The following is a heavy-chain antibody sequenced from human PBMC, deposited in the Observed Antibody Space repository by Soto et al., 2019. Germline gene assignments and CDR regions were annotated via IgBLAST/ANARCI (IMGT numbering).Heavy chain of an antibody. D-gene: IGHD3-10*01. CDR3: ARGRYYGSGPVSY. CDR2: IYYSGNT. V-gene: IGHV4-30-4*01. Sequence: PSETLSLTCTVSGGSISSGDYYWSWIRQPPGKGLEWIGYIYYSGNTYYNPSLKSRVTISVDTSKNQFSLKLSSVTAADTAVYYCARGRYYGSGPVSYWGQGTLVTVSS. CDR1: GGSISSGDYY. J-gene: IGHJ4*02.